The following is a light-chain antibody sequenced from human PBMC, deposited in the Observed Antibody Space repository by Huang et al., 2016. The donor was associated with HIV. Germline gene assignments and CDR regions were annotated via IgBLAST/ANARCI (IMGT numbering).Light chain of an antibody. CDR1: QSISTN. Sequence: EIMLTQSPATLSVSPGERATLSCRASQSISTNLAWYQQKPGLGPRLLIYSASTRATGIPARFSGSGSGTEFTLTISSLQSEDFAVYYCQQGETFGQGTKLEIK. V-gene: IGKV3-15*01. J-gene: IGKJ2*01. CDR2: SAS. CDR3: QQGET.